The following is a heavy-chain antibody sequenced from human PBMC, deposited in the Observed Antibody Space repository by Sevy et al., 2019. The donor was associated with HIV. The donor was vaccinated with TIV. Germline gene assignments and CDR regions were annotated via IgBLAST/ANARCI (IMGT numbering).Heavy chain of an antibody. CDR2: IYDSGST. Sequence: SQTLSLTCTVSGGSISSYYWSWIRQPPGKGLEWIGYIYDSGSTNYNPSLKSRVTISVDTSKNQFSLKLSSVTAADTAVYYCARGWLARPDAFDIWGQGTMVTVSS. J-gene: IGHJ3*02. D-gene: IGHD5-12*01. CDR1: GGSISSYY. CDR3: ARGWLARPDAFDI. V-gene: IGHV4-59*01.